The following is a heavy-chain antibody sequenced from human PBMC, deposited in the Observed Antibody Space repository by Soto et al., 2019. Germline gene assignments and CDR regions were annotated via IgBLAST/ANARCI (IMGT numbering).Heavy chain of an antibody. Sequence: PGESLKISCKASGYSFTIYWIGWVRQMPGKGLEWMGIIYPGDSDTIYSPSFQGQVTISADKSISTAYLQWNSLEASDTAMYYCARPPYSASYYYFDQWGQGTPVTVSS. CDR3: ARPPYSASYYYFDQ. CDR1: GYSFTIYW. CDR2: IYPGDSDT. V-gene: IGHV5-51*01. J-gene: IGHJ4*02. D-gene: IGHD1-26*01.